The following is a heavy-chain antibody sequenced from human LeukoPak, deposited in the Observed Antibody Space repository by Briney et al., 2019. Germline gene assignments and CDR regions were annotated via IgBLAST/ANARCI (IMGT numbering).Heavy chain of an antibody. CDR1: GYTSTSYD. CDR3: ARIARRRFLEWFGYYYYYMDV. CDR2: MNPNSGNT. Sequence: ASVKVSCKASGYTSTSYDINWVRQATGQGREWMGWMNPNSGNTGYAQKFQGRVTMTRNTSISTAYMELSSLRSEDTAVYYCARIARRRFLEWFGYYYYYMDVWGKGTTVTVSS. D-gene: IGHD3-3*01. J-gene: IGHJ6*03. V-gene: IGHV1-8*01.